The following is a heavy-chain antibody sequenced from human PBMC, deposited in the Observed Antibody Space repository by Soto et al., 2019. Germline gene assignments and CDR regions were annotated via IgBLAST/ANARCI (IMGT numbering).Heavy chain of an antibody. CDR1: GGTFSSYA. D-gene: IGHD6-19*01. J-gene: IGHJ6*02. Sequence: SVKVSCKASGGTFSSYAISWVRQAPGQGLEWMGGIIPIFGTANYAQKFQGRVTITADKSTSTAYMELSSLRSEYTAVYYCASRVAVAGDYYYYGMDVWGQGTTVTVSS. V-gene: IGHV1-69*06. CDR3: ASRVAVAGDYYYYGMDV. CDR2: IIPIFGTA.